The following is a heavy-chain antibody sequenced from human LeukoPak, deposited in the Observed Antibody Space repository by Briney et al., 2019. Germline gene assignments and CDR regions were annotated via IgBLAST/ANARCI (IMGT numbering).Heavy chain of an antibody. Sequence: PGRSLRLSCAASGFTFSSYGMHWVRQAPGKGLEWVAVIWYDGSNKYYADSVKGRFTISRDNSKNTLYLQMNSLRAEDTAVYYCARSKGLGYCSSTSCHYYYYYGTDVWGKGTTVTVSS. J-gene: IGHJ6*04. CDR2: IWYDGSNK. D-gene: IGHD2-2*01. V-gene: IGHV3-33*01. CDR3: ARSKGLGYCSSTSCHYYYYYGTDV. CDR1: GFTFSSYG.